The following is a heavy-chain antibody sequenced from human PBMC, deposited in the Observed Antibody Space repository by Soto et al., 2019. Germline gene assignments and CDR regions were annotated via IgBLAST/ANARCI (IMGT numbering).Heavy chain of an antibody. CDR2: IYYSGST. J-gene: IGHJ4*02. D-gene: IGHD1-26*01. CDR3: AKTGFSGSSG. V-gene: IGHV4-39*01. CDR1: GGSISSSSYY. Sequence: SETLSLTCTVSGGSISSSSYYWGWIRQPPGKGLEWIGGIYYSGSTYYNPSLKSRVTISVDTSKNQFSLKLSSVTAADTAVYYCAKTGFSGSSGWGQGTLVTVSS.